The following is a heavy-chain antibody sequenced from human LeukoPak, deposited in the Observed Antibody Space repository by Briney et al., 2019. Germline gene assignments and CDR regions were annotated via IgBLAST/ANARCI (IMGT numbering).Heavy chain of an antibody. J-gene: IGHJ4*02. CDR1: GFSVTDAW. V-gene: IGHV3-15*07. D-gene: IGHD6-13*01. CDR2: IKRKGDGGET. CDR3: AINKPSGTGFDY. Sequence: GGSLRLSCAASGFSVTDAWMNWVRQAPGKGLEWVGRIKRKGDGGETDYAAPVKGRFFISRDESKNTLYVQMNGLKSEDTAVYYCAINKPSGTGFDYWGQGTLVTVSP.